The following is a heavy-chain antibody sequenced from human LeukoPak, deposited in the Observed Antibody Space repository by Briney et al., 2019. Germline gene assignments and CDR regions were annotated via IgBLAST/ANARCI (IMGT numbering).Heavy chain of an antibody. D-gene: IGHD3-22*01. J-gene: IGHJ4*02. Sequence: RAGGSLRLSCAASGFTFSDYSMNWVREAPGKGLEWVASVNTFSSYIYYADSMRGRFTISRDNTKNSLFLQMNSLRDEDTAVYYCARLRRNSDRSDFFYYYDHWGQGTLVTVSS. CDR3: ARLRRNSDRSDFFYYYDH. V-gene: IGHV3-21*01. CDR2: VNTFSSYI. CDR1: GFTFSDYS.